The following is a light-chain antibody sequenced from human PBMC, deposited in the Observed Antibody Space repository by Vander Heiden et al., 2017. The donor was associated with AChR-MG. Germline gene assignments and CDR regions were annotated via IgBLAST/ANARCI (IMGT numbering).Light chain of an antibody. Sequence: QSALTQPASVSGSPGQSITNSCTGTGSDVGGYNYVSWYQQHPGKAPKLMSYDVSKRPSGVSNRFSGSKSGNTASLTISGLQAEDEADYYCSSYTSSSTWVFGGGTKLTVL. CDR3: SSYTSSSTWV. J-gene: IGLJ3*02. CDR2: DVS. V-gene: IGLV2-14*01. CDR1: GSDVGGYNY.